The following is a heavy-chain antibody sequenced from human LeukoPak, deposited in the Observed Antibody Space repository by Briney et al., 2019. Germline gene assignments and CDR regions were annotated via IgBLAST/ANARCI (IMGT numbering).Heavy chain of an antibody. J-gene: IGHJ4*02. CDR2: IQQDGSEI. Sequence: ETLSLTCTVSGYSISRGYYWGWIRQPPGKGLEWVANIQQDGSEIFYVDSVRGRFTISRDNAKNSLYLQMNTLRAEDTDVYYCARPSFVTGSYYPLWGQGTLVAVSS. CDR3: ARPSFVTGSYYPL. V-gene: IGHV3-7*01. D-gene: IGHD1-26*01. CDR1: GYSISRGYY.